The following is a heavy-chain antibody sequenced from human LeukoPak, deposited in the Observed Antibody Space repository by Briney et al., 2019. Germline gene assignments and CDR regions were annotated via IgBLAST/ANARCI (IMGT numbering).Heavy chain of an antibody. CDR1: GGSINSGTYY. D-gene: IGHD3-22*01. V-gene: IGHV4-61*02. CDR3: ASPEVDYDSSGYPDAFDI. Sequence: PSQTLSLTCTVSGGSINSGTYYWSWIRQPAGKGLEWIGRMYTSGSTNYNPSLESRVTISVDTSKNQFSLKLSSVTAADTAVYYCASPEVDYDSSGYPDAFDIWGQGTMVTVSS. CDR2: MYTSGST. J-gene: IGHJ3*02.